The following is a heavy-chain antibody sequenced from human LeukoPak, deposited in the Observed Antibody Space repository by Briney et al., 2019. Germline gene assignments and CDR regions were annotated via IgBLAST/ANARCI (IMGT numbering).Heavy chain of an antibody. Sequence: PSETLSLTCTVSGGSISSYYWSWIRQPPGKGLEWIGYIYYSGSTNYNPSLKSRVTISVDTSKNQFSLKLSSVTAADTAVYYCTARDILTGPFDYWGRGTLVTVSS. CDR2: IYYSGST. D-gene: IGHD3-9*01. CDR1: GGSISSYY. J-gene: IGHJ4*02. CDR3: TARDILTGPFDY. V-gene: IGHV4-59*01.